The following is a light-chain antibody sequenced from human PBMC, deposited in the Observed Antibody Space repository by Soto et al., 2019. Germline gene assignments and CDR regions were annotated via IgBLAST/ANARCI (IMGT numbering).Light chain of an antibody. J-gene: IGKJ3*01. CDR2: GGS. CDR3: QQYGSSLFT. Sequence: EIVVTQSPATLSVSPGERATLSCRASQSVSSNLAWYQQKPGQGPRLLIYGGSSRATGVPARFSGRGSGTEFTLTITRLEPEDFAVYYCQQYGSSLFTFGPGTKVDIK. V-gene: IGKV3-20*01. CDR1: QSVSSN.